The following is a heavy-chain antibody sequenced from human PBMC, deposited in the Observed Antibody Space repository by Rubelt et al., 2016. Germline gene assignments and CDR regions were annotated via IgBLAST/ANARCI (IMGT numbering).Heavy chain of an antibody. V-gene: IGHV1-18*01. CDR3: ARVGSSGFWGV. J-gene: IGHJ6*02. CDR2: IRAYNGNT. D-gene: IGHD6-19*01. Sequence: QVQLVQSGAEVKKPGASVKVSCKASGYTFTSYGISWVRQAPGPGLEWMGWIRAYNGNTNYAQKLQGRVTMTTETTTSTAYMELRRLRSDDTAVYYCARVGSSGFWGVWGQGTTVTVSS. CDR1: GYTFTSYG.